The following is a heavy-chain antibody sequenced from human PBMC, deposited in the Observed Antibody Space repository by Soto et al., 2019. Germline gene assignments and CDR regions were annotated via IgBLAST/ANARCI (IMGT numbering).Heavy chain of an antibody. CDR3: ATRITVFGLLIPPFDP. D-gene: IGHD3-3*01. CDR1: GGSISSYY. Sequence: PSETLSLTCTVSGGSISSYYWSWIRQPPGKGLEWIGEINHTGGTHYNPSLKSRVTMSVDTSKNQFSLRLSSVTAADTAIYYCATRITVFGLLIPPFDPWGQGTRVTV. CDR2: INHTGGT. J-gene: IGHJ5*02. V-gene: IGHV4-59*04.